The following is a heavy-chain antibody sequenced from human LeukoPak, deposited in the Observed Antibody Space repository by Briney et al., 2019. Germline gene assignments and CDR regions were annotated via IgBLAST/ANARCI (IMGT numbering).Heavy chain of an antibody. V-gene: IGHV3-53*01. CDR3: ARDPAYYYMDV. J-gene: IGHJ6*03. CDR1: GFTVSSNY. CDR2: IYSRGST. Sequence: PGGSLRLSCAASGFTVSSNYMSWVRQAPGKGLEWVSVIYSRGSTYYADSVKGRFTISRDNSKNTLYLQMNSLRAEDTAVYYCARDPAYYYMDVWGKGTTVTVSS.